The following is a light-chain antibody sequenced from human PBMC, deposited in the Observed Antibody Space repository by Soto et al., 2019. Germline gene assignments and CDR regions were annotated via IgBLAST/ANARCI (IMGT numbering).Light chain of an antibody. CDR1: QRVSSN. J-gene: IGKJ1*01. V-gene: IGKV3-15*01. Sequence: EIVMTQSPATLSVSPGERATLSCRASQRVSSNLAWYQQKPGQAPRLLIYGASTRATGIPARFSGSGSGTEFTLTISSLQSEDFAVYYCQQYRTFGQGTKVEI. CDR2: GAS. CDR3: QQYRT.